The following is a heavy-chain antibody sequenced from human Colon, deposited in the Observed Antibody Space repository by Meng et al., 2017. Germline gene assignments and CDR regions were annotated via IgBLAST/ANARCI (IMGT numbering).Heavy chain of an antibody. J-gene: IGHJ4*02. Sequence: ASAKVSCKASGYTFTSYAMNWVRQAPGQGLEWRGWINTNTGNPTYAQGFTGRFVFSLDTSVSTAYLQISSLKAEDTAVYYCARGDGSDDRRGYYAYWGQGTLVTVSS. V-gene: IGHV7-4-1*02. CDR1: GYTFTSYA. CDR3: ARGDGSDDRRGYYAY. D-gene: IGHD3-22*01. CDR2: INTNTGNP.